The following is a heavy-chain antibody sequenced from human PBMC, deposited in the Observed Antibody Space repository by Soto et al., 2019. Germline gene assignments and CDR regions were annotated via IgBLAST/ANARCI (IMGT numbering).Heavy chain of an antibody. CDR2: INAGNGNT. Sequence: GASVKLSCKASGYTFTSYAMHWVRQAPGQRLEWMGWINAGNGNTKYAQKLQGRVTMTTGASTSTAYMELRSLRSDDTAVYYCARWNIVVVPAVQAGYFDYWGQGTLVTVSS. CDR3: ARWNIVVVPAVQAGYFDY. V-gene: IGHV1-3*01. CDR1: GYTFTSYA. J-gene: IGHJ4*02. D-gene: IGHD2-2*01.